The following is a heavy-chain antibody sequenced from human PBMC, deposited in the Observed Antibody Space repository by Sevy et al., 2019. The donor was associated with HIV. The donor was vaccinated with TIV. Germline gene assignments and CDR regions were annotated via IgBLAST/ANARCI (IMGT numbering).Heavy chain of an antibody. J-gene: IGHJ3*02. CDR3: ARDLWGITGTGDAFDI. D-gene: IGHD1-7*01. CDR1: GYTFTSYG. V-gene: IGHV1-18*01. Sequence: ASVKVSCKASGYTFTSYGISWVRQAPGQGLEWMGWISAYNGNTNYAQMLQGRVTMTTDTSTSTAYMELRSLRSDDTAVYYCARDLWGITGTGDAFDIWGQGTMVTVSS. CDR2: ISAYNGNT.